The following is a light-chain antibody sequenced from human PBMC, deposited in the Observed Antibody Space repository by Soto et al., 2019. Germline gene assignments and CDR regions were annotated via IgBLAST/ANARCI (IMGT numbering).Light chain of an antibody. Sequence: DIQMTQSPSTLSASVGDTVTITCRAGQGISRWLAWYQQKPGRAPNLLIYEASTLESGVPSRFSGSGSRTEFTLTISSLHPDDFATYSCHQYDTYSWTFGQGTKVEIQ. V-gene: IGKV1-5*03. CDR2: EAS. CDR3: HQYDTYSWT. J-gene: IGKJ1*01. CDR1: QGISRW.